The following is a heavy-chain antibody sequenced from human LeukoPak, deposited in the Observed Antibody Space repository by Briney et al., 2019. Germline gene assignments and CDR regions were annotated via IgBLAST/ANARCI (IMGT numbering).Heavy chain of an antibody. CDR2: INTDGTKK. D-gene: IGHD1-1*01. V-gene: IGHV3-30*04. CDR1: GFTFRRFA. J-gene: IGHJ4*02. CDR3: AKDGGHWSDFDY. Sequence: PGTSLRLSCAASGFTFRRFAIHWVRQAPGKGLEWVAVINTDGTKKYYADSVTGRFTMSRDNSKSTVALEMTSLRPEDAGVYYCAKDGGHWSDFDYWGQGTLVTVSS.